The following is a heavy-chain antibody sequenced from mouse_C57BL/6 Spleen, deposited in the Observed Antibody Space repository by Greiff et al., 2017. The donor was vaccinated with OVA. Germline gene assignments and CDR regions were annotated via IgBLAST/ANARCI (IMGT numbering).Heavy chain of an antibody. CDR1: GYTFTSYW. D-gene: IGHD3-2*02. CDR2: IDPSDSYT. J-gene: IGHJ2*01. Sequence: QVQLQQPGAELVMPGASVKLSCKASGYTFTSYWMHWVKQRPGQGLEWIGEIDPSDSYTNYNQKFKGKSTLTVDKSSSTAYMQLSSLTSEDSAVYYCARSGRRDYFDDWGQGTTLTVSS. CDR3: ARSGRRDYFDD. V-gene: IGHV1-69*01.